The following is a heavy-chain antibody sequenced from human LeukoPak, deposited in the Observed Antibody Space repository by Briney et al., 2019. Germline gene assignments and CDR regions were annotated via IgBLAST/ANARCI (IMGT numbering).Heavy chain of an antibody. CDR2: ISTTGGST. V-gene: IGHV3-23*01. CDR3: AKDWTTVVTPKGYYFDS. D-gene: IGHD4-23*01. CDR1: GFSFNNYA. Sequence: PRGSLRLSCAASGFSFNNYAMSWVRQAPGKGLEWVSAISTTGGSTYHADSVKGRFTISRDNSKNTLSLQMDSLRVEDTAVYYCAKDWTTVVTPKGYYFDSWGQGTLVTVSS. J-gene: IGHJ4*02.